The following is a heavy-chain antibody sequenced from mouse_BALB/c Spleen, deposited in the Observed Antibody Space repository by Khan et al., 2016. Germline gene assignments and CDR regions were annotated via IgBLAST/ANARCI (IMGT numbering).Heavy chain of an antibody. J-gene: IGHJ1*01. D-gene: IGHD2-4*01. Sequence: QVRLQQSGPELVKPGASVRISCKASGYTFTTFYIHWLKQRPGQGLEWIGWIYPGNINTKYNENFKDKATLTADKSASTAYMQLSSLTSDDSAVYFCARGYYEWYFDVWGAGTTVTVSS. CDR3: ARGYYEWYFDV. CDR1: GYTFTTFY. CDR2: IYPGNINT. V-gene: IGHV1S56*01.